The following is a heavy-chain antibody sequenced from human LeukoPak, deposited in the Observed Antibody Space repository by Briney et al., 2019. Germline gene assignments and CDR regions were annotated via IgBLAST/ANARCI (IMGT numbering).Heavy chain of an antibody. J-gene: IGHJ4*02. Sequence: SPRLSCAASGFTFDDYAMHWVRQAPGKGLEWVSGISWNSGSIGYADSVKGRFTISRDNAKNSLYLQMNSLRAEDTALYYCAKDLSSGSYWGQGTLVTVSS. V-gene: IGHV3-9*01. D-gene: IGHD3-10*01. CDR3: AKDLSSGSY. CDR1: GFTFDDYA. CDR2: ISWNSGSI.